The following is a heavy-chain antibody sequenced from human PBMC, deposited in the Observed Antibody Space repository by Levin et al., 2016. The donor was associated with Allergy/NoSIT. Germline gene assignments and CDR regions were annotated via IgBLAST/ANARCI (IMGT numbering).Heavy chain of an antibody. CDR1: GGSISSGDYY. CDR3: ARYYDTRGDGLDI. D-gene: IGHD3-22*01. V-gene: IGHV4-31*03. CDR2: IYYSGST. Sequence: SETLSLTCTVSGGSISSGDYYWSWIRQHPGKGLEWIGYIYYSGSTYYNPSLKSRVTISVDTSKNQFSLKLSSVTAADTAVYYCARYYDTRGDGLDIWGQGTMVTVSS. J-gene: IGHJ3*02.